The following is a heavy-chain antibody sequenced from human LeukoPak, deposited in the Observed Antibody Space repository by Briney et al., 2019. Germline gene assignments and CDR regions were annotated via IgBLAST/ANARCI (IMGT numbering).Heavy chain of an antibody. J-gene: IGHJ5*02. CDR3: ARDAEYSSSWSWFDP. CDR1: GFIFSSYG. D-gene: IGHD6-13*01. V-gene: IGHV3-30*03. CDR2: ISYDGRNQ. Sequence: GGSLRLSCEASGFIFSSYGFHWVRQAPGKGLEWVTLISYDGRNQYYGQSVKGRFTISRDNSKNTLYLQMNSLRAEDTAVYYCARDAEYSSSWSWFDPWGQGTLVTVSS.